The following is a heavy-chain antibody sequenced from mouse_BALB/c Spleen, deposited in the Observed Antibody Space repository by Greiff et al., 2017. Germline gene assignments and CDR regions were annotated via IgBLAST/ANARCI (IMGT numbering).Heavy chain of an antibody. CDR1: GFSLTSYG. CDR3: AYYDYDNAMDY. CDR2: IWAGGST. J-gene: IGHJ4*01. D-gene: IGHD2-4*01. V-gene: IGHV2-9*02. Sequence: QVQLQQSGPGLVAPSQSLSITCTVSGFSLTSYGVHWVRQPPGKGLEWLGVIWAGGSTNYNSALMSRLSISKDNSKSQVFLKMNSLQTDDTAMYYCAYYDYDNAMDYWGQGTSVTVSS.